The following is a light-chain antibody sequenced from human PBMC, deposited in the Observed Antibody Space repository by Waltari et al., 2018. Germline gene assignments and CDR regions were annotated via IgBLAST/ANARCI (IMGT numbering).Light chain of an antibody. CDR3: SSYAGSNNLV. CDR1: SSDVGDY. J-gene: IGLJ2*01. Sequence: QSALPQPPSASGSPGQSVTISCTGTSSDVGDYVPWYQQHPGKAPKLMISEVTKRPSGVPDRFSGSKSGNTASLTVSGLQAEDEADYYCSSYAGSNNLVFGGGTKLTVL. V-gene: IGLV2-8*01. CDR2: EVT.